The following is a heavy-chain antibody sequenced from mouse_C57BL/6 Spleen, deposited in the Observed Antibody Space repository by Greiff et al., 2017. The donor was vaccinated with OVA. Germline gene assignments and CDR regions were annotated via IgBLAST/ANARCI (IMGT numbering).Heavy chain of an antibody. Sequence: VQLQQSGPELVKPGASVKISCKASGYSFTDYNMNWVKQSHGKSLEWIGVINPNYGTTRYNQKFKGKATLTVDQSSSTAYMQLNSLTSEDSAVYYGARSGGNDDYDAMDYWGQGTSVTVSS. CDR2: INPNYGTT. CDR1: GYSFTDYN. J-gene: IGHJ4*01. CDR3: ARSGGNDDYDAMDY. V-gene: IGHV1-39*01. D-gene: IGHD2-2*01.